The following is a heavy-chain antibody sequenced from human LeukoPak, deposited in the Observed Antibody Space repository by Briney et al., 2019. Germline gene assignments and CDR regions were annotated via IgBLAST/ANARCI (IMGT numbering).Heavy chain of an antibody. CDR3: ARGDYGAGEYYYYYGMDV. V-gene: IGHV6-1*01. Sequence: SQTLSLTCAISGDSVSSKSAAWNWIRQSPSRGLEWLGSTYYRSKLYNDYAVSVKSRITINPDTSKNQFSLQLNSVTPEDTAVYYCARGDYGAGEYYYYYGMDVWGQGTTVTVSS. CDR1: GDSVSSKSAA. CDR2: TYYRSKLYN. D-gene: IGHD3-10*01. J-gene: IGHJ6*02.